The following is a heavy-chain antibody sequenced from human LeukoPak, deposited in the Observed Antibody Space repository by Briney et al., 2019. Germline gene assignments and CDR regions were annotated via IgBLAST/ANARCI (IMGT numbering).Heavy chain of an antibody. CDR1: GFTFSSYS. J-gene: IGHJ4*02. CDR3: ARDLRIVSGSYLDY. D-gene: IGHD1-26*01. Sequence: GGSLRLSCAASGFTFSSYSMNWVRQAQGKGLEWVSTISISSSYIYYADSVKGRFTISRDNAKNSLYLQMNSLRAEDTAIYYCARDLRIVSGSYLDYWGQGTLVTVSS. V-gene: IGHV3-21*01. CDR2: ISISSSYI.